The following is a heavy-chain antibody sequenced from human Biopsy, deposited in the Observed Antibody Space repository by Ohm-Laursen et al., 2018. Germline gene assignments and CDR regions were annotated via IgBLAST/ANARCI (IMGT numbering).Heavy chain of an antibody. V-gene: IGHV1-69*06. CDR2: IIPTFDTP. CDR3: AGRAAKGNPYDH. J-gene: IGHJ5*02. D-gene: IGHD3-10*01. CDR1: GGTFSSYV. Sequence: GSSVKVSCKASGGTFSSYVISWVRQAPGQGLEWMGRIIPTFDTPTYAPDFQGRVTFTADKSTGTAHLDLRSLRSEDTAVYYCAGRAAKGNPYDHWGQGTLVTVSS.